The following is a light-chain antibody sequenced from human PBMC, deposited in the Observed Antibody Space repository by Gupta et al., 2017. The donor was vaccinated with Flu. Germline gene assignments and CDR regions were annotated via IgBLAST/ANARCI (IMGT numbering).Light chain of an antibody. CDR1: SSNIENNY. J-gene: IGLJ3*02. CDR3: GTWDSSLSAWV. V-gene: IGLV1-51*01. CDR2: END. Sequence: QSVLTQPPSVSAAPGQKVTISCSGSSSNIENNYVSWYQQLPGTAPKLLIYENDKRPSGIPDRFSGSKSDTSATLGITGLQTGYEADYYCGTWDSSLSAWVFGGGTKLTVL.